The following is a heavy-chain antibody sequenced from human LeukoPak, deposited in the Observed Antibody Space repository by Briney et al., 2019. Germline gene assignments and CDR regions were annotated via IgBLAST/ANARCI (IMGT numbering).Heavy chain of an antibody. CDR3: ARKGATTDPYYYYYMDV. CDR2: IKQDGSEK. D-gene: IGHD1-26*01. Sequence: GGSLRLSCAASGFTFSSYWMSWLRQAPGKGLEWVANIKQDGSEKYYVDSVKGRFTISRDNAKNSLYLQMNSLRAEDTAVYYCARKGATTDPYYYYYMDVWGKGTTVTVSS. J-gene: IGHJ6*03. V-gene: IGHV3-7*01. CDR1: GFTFSSYW.